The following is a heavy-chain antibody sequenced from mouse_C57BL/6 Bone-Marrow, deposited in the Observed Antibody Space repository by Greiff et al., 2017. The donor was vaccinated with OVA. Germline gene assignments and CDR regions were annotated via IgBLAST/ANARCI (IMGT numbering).Heavy chain of an antibody. D-gene: IGHD3-3*01. J-gene: IGHJ3*01. Sequence: EVMLVESGGGLVKPGGSLKLSCAASGFTFSSYAMSWVRQTPDKWLEWVATISDGGSYTYYPDTVKGRFTIFRDNANNNLYRRMITLKSDDTALYYCARGVGQAYWGQGTLVTVSA. CDR2: ISDGGSYT. CDR3: ARGVGQAY. CDR1: GFTFSSYA. V-gene: IGHV5-4*03.